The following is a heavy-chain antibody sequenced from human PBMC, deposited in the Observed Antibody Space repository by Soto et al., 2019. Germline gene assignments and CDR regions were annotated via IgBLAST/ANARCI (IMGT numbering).Heavy chain of an antibody. Sequence: QVQLQESGPGLVEPSGTLSLTCAVSGDSVSSNNYWTWVRQPPREGLEWIGEISHSGSAIYNPSLESRVTISLDKSRNHFSLILSSVTAADTAIYYCARNRAYSQGDRGQGTLVTVSS. V-gene: IGHV4-4*02. CDR1: GDSVSSNNY. CDR2: ISHSGSA. D-gene: IGHD5-18*01. CDR3: ARNRAYSQGD. J-gene: IGHJ4*02.